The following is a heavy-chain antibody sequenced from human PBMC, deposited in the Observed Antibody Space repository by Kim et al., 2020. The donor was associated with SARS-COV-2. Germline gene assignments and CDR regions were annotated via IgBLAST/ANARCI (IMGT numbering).Heavy chain of an antibody. CDR1: GFTFSSYS. J-gene: IGHJ4*02. CDR3: ASTYSSSSPFGY. V-gene: IGHV3-48*02. Sequence: GGSLRLSCAASGFTFSSYSMNWVRQAPGKGLEWVSYISSSSSTIYYADSVKGRFTISRDNAKNSLYLQMNSLRDEDTAVYYCASTYSSSSPFGYWGQGTLVTVSS. D-gene: IGHD6-6*01. CDR2: ISSSSSTI.